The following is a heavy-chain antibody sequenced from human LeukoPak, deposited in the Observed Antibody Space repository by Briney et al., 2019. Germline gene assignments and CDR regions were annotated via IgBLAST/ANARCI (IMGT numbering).Heavy chain of an antibody. D-gene: IGHD5-18*01. CDR2: ISSSGGST. CDR1: GFTFSSYA. CDR3: AKVPTAAMVFDY. Sequence: GGSLRLSCAASGFTFSSYAMSWVRQAPGKGLEWVSAISSSGGSTYYADSVKGRFTISRDNSKNTLYLQMNSLRAEDTAVYYCAKVPTAAMVFDYWGQGTLVTVSS. J-gene: IGHJ4*02. V-gene: IGHV3-23*01.